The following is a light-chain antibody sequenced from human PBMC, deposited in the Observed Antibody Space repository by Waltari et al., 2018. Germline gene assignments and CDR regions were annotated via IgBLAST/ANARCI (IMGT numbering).Light chain of an antibody. V-gene: IGLV1-40*01. Sequence: QSVLTQPPSVSGAPGQRVTISCTGSGPHIGAGYDGDCYQHLPRAAPKLRIYGSSSRPLGVPDRFFGSTSGTSASLAITGLQAEDEGDYYCQSYDTSLSVVFGGGTKLTVL. CDR3: QSYDTSLSVV. CDR2: GSS. CDR1: GPHIGAGYD. J-gene: IGLJ3*02.